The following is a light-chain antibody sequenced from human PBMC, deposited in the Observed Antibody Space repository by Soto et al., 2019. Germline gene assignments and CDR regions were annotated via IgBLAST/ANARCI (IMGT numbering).Light chain of an antibody. CDR3: QQSYSTPYT. CDR2: AAS. V-gene: IGKV1-39*01. Sequence: DIQMTQSPSSLSASVGDRVTITCRASQSTSSYLNWYQQKPGKAPKLLIYAASSLQSGVPSRFSGSGSGTDFTLTISSLQPEDFATYYCQQSYSTPYTCGKGTKLEIK. J-gene: IGKJ2*01. CDR1: QSTSSY.